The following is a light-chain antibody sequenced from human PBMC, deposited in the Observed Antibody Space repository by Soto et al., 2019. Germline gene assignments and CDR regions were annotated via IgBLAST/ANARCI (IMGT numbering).Light chain of an antibody. J-gene: IGKJ1*01. CDR3: QHHASYSRD. Sequence: DIQMTQSPSALSAAAGDRVTITCRASQDIRQHLGWYQQRPGKAPKRLIYSASSLETGVPSRFSCTFCGTEFAPTISSLHPKDFATYFSQHHASYSRDFGQGTKVDIK. CDR1: QDIRQH. CDR2: SAS. V-gene: IGKV1-17*01.